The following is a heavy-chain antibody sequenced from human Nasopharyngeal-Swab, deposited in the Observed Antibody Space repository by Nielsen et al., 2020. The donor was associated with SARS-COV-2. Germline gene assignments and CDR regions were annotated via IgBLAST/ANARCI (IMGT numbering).Heavy chain of an antibody. CDR1: GGSFSDYF. V-gene: IGHV4-34*01. Sequence: SETLSLTCAVYGGSFSDYFWTWIRQPPGKGLEWIGEINHSGSTNYTPSLKSRVTMFMDTSKNQFSLRLRSVTAADTAVYYCAKEGATGWFDPWGQGTLVTVSS. J-gene: IGHJ5*02. CDR3: AKEGATGWFDP. CDR2: INHSGST.